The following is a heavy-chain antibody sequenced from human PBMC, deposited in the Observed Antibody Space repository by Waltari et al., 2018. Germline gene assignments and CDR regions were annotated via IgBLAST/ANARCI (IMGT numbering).Heavy chain of an antibody. D-gene: IGHD2-8*02. Sequence: QVQLQESGPRLVKPSETLSLTCDVSGYAINSGFYWGWLRQAPEKGLEWIATIHHDGTPFSNPSLTSRVTTSMDTSKNQISLKLKSVTAADTAVYYCTRQTLGYCTSAACRRLEAWGQGTLVTVSS. CDR1: GYAINSGFY. V-gene: IGHV4-38-2*01. CDR3: TRQTLGYCTSAACRRLEA. CDR2: IHHDGTP. J-gene: IGHJ5*02.